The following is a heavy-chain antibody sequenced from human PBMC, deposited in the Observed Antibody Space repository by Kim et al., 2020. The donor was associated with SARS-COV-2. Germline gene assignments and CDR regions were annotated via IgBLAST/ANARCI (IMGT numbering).Heavy chain of an antibody. D-gene: IGHD3-22*01. J-gene: IGHJ5*02. Sequence: SETLSLTCTVSGGSISSGSYYWSWIRQPAGKGLEWIGRIYTSGSTNYNPSLKSRVTISVDTSKNQFSLKLSSVTAADTAVYYCARDSIADYYDSSGYGNWFDPWGQGTLVTVSS. CDR3: ARDSIADYYDSSGYGNWFDP. CDR2: IYTSGST. CDR1: GGSISSGSYY. V-gene: IGHV4-61*02.